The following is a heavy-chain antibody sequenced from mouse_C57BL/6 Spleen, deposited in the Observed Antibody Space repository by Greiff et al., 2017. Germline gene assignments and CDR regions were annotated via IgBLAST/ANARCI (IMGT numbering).Heavy chain of an antibody. V-gene: IGHV1-26*01. J-gene: IGHJ1*03. Sequence: VQLQQSGPELVKPGASVKISCKASGYTFTDYYMNWVKQSHGKSLEWIGDINPNNGGTSYTQKFKGKATLTVDKSSSTAYIELRSLTSEDSAVYSCARRGGNPGNWYFDVWGTGTTVTVSS. CDR1: GYTFTDYY. CDR2: INPNNGGT. D-gene: IGHD2-1*01. CDR3: ARRGGNPGNWYFDV.